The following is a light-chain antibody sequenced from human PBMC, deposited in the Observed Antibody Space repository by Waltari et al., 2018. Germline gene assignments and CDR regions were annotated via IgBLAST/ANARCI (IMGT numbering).Light chain of an antibody. CDR2: GAY. CDR3: QQYGSSWT. Sequence: DIVLTQSPGTLSLSPGERATLSCRASQSVSSSYLAWYQQKPGQAPRLLIYGAYSRATGIPDRCSGSGSGTDFTITISRLEPEDFAVYYCQQYGSSWTFGQGTKVEIK. V-gene: IGKV3-20*01. J-gene: IGKJ1*01. CDR1: QSVSSSY.